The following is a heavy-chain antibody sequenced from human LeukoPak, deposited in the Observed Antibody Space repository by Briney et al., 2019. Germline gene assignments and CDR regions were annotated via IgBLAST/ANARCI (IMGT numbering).Heavy chain of an antibody. D-gene: IGHD2-2*01. V-gene: IGHV1-69*06. CDR2: IIPIFGTA. Sequence: AASVKVSCKASGGTFSNYAISWVRQAPGQGLEWMGGIIPIFGTANYAQKFRGRVTITADKSTRTAYMELSSLRSDDTAVYYCARGVPAAMMGYYYYYMDVWGKGTTVTISS. J-gene: IGHJ6*03. CDR3: ARGVPAAMMGYYYYYMDV. CDR1: GGTFSNYA.